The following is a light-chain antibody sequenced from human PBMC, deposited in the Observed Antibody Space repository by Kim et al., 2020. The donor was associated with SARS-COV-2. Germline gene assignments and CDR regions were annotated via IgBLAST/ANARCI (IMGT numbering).Light chain of an antibody. V-gene: IGLV3-19*01. J-gene: IGLJ1*01. CDR2: GEN. Sequence: ALGHTGRITCQGDSLRNYYASWYQQRPGQAPVLVIHGENNRPSGIPDRFSGSSSGNTASLTITGAQAEDEADYYCNSRDSSAQRYVFGTGTKVTVL. CDR1: SLRNYY. CDR3: NSRDSSAQRYV.